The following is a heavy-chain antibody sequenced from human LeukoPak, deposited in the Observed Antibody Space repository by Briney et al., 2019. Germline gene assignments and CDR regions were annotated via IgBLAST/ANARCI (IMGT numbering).Heavy chain of an antibody. CDR2: IHYGANT. CDR1: GVSITSSSYY. V-gene: IGHV4-39*02. CDR3: ARNDAKMVTVDY. D-gene: IGHD2-21*02. J-gene: IGHJ4*02. Sequence: SETLSLTCTVSGVSITSSSYYWGWIRQPPGKGPEWIGSIHYGANTYRNPSLKSRVTISMDTSKNHFSLSPSSVTAADTAVYYCARNDAKMVTVDYWGQGTLVTVSS.